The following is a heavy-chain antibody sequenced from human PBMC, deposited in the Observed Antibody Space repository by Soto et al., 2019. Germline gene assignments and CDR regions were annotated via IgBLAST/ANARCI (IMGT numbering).Heavy chain of an antibody. V-gene: IGHV2-70*13. CDR1: GFSLTSPGMC. Sequence: GLRLVNPTETLTLTCTFSGFSLTSPGMCVSWIRQSPGKALEWLALIERDDDDKYYSTSLKTRLTISKDTRKNQVVLTMANMEPADTATYYCARSIRGPRRFNGMDVWSQGTTATVYS. J-gene: IGHJ6*02. CDR3: ARSIRGPRRFNGMDV. D-gene: IGHD1-20*01. CDR2: IERDDDDK.